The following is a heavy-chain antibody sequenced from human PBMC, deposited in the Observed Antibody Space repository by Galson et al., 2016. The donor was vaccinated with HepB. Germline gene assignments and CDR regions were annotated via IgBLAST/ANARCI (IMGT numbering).Heavy chain of an antibody. CDR1: GVSFSSHV. CDR3: AGPGGYFDF. CDR2: IIPIFGTE. V-gene: IGHV1-69*01. Sequence: SCKAPGVSFSSHVLTWVRQAPGQGLEWMGGIIPIFGTENYAQKLQGRVTMTADESTSTAYMELSSLQLEDTAVYYCAGPGGYFDFWGQGTLVTVSS. J-gene: IGHJ4*02.